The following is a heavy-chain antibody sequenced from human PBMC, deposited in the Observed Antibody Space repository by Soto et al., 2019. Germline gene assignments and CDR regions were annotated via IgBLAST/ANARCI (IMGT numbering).Heavy chain of an antibody. D-gene: IGHD3-16*01. CDR1: GASLSSGDYY. Sequence: SPSLTCNVSGASLSSGDYYWSWIRQPPGKGLEWIGYIYFSESTSYNPSLKSRVTISGDKSKNQFSLRLTSVTAADTAVYYCGIVDMITFRGITGPNDAFDRWGQGKMVTVSS. CDR3: GIVDMITFRGITGPNDAFDR. CDR2: IYFSEST. J-gene: IGHJ3*01. V-gene: IGHV4-30-4*01.